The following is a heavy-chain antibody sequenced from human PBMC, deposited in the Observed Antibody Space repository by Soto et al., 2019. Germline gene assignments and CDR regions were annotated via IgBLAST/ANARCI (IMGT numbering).Heavy chain of an antibody. CDR1: GGSFSCYY. CDR3: ARGYSYGYFDY. D-gene: IGHD5-18*01. CDR2: INYSGST. J-gene: IGHJ4*02. Sequence: SETLSLTCAVYGGSFSCYYWSWIRQPPGKGLGWIGAINYSGSTSNNPSPKRRATISVETSKNQFSLNLRSVTAADTAVYYCARGYSYGYFDYWGQGTLVTVSS. V-gene: IGHV4-34*04.